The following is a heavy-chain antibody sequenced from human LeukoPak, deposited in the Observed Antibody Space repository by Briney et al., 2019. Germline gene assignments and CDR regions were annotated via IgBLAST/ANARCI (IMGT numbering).Heavy chain of an antibody. CDR1: EFTFSSYG. D-gene: IGHD6-19*01. J-gene: IGHJ4*02. V-gene: IGHV3-30*18. CDR2: ISYDGSNQ. CDR3: AKDLIAVGEGYYFDY. Sequence: PGRSLRLSCAASEFTFSSYGMHWVRQAPGKGLEWVAVISYDGSNQYYADTVKGRFTISRDNSKNTLYLQMNSLRAEDTAVYYCAKDLIAVGEGYYFDYWAQGTLVTVSS.